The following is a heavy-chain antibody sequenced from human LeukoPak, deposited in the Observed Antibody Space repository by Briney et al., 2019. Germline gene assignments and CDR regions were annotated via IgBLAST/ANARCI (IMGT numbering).Heavy chain of an antibody. CDR1: GFTFSSYA. Sequence: GGSLRLSRAASGFTFSSYAMSWVRQAPGKGLEWVSAISGSGGSTYYADSVKGRFTISRDNSKNTLYLQMNSLRAEDTAVYYCAKDHMIAVAEFDYWGQGTLVTVSS. CDR2: ISGSGGST. CDR3: AKDHMIAVAEFDY. J-gene: IGHJ4*02. V-gene: IGHV3-23*01. D-gene: IGHD6-19*01.